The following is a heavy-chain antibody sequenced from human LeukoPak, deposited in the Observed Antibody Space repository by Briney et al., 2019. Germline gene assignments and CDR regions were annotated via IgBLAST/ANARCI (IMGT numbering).Heavy chain of an antibody. D-gene: IGHD3-3*01. J-gene: IGHJ6*03. CDR3: ARGEDITIFGVVIMAYYYYYYMDV. V-gene: IGHV3-21*01. Sequence: GGSLRLSCAASGFTFSSYSMNWVRQAPGKGLEWVSSISSSSSYIYYADSVKGRFTISRDNAKSSLYLQMNSLRAEDTAVYYCARGEDITIFGVVIMAYYYYYYMDVWGKGTTVTVSS. CDR1: GFTFSSYS. CDR2: ISSSSSYI.